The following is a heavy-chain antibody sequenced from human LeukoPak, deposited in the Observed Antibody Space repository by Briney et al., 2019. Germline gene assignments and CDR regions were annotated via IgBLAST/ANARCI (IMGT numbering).Heavy chain of an antibody. CDR3: ARDPYSGAYYEGYYYYYMDV. J-gene: IGHJ6*03. D-gene: IGHD1-26*01. V-gene: IGHV3-7*01. Sequence: GGSLRLSCAGSGFNFRDHWMSWLRQAPGKGPEWVAHIKPDGSEKYYVDSVKGRFIISRDDARNSLSLQMNSLRAEDTAVYYCARDPYSGAYYEGYYYYYMDVWGKGTTVTVFS. CDR1: GFNFRDHW. CDR2: IKPDGSEK.